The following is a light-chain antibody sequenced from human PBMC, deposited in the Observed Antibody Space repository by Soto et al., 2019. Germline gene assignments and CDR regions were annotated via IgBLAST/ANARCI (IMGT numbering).Light chain of an antibody. J-gene: IGLJ1*01. Sequence: QSVLTQPASVSGSPGQSITTSCTGTSSVVGGYNYVSWYQQHPGKAPKLMIYDVSNRPSGVSYRFSGSKSGNTASLTISGLQAEDEGDFYCSSYTSSGTDVFGTGTKVTVL. CDR2: DVS. CDR3: SSYTSSGTDV. CDR1: SSVVGGYNY. V-gene: IGLV2-14*03.